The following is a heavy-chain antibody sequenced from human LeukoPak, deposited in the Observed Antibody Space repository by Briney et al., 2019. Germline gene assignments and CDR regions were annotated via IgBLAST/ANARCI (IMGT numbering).Heavy chain of an antibody. J-gene: IGHJ4*02. CDR3: ATPSGVVPADPFDY. D-gene: IGHD2-2*01. V-gene: IGHV1-2*02. CDR1: GYTFTDYY. CDR2: INPNSGDT. Sequence: ASVKVSCKTSGYTFTDYYIHWVRQAPGQGLEWMGCINPNSGDTDYAQKFQDGVTMTRDTSISTAYMELSRLRFDDTAVYYCATPSGVVPADPFDYWGQGTLVTVSS.